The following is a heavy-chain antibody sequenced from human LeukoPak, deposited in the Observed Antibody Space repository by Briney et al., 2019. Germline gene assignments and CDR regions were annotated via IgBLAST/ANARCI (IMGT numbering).Heavy chain of an antibody. CDR1: GGTFSSYA. D-gene: IGHD2-8*02. CDR3: ARDPSRELVPSGY. J-gene: IGHJ4*02. Sequence: GASVKVSCKASGGTFSSYAISWVRQAPGQGLEWMGRIIPILGIANYAQKFQGRVTITADKSTSTAYMELSSLRSEDTAVYYCARDPSRELVPSGYWGQGTLVTVSS. V-gene: IGHV1-69*10. CDR2: IIPILGIA.